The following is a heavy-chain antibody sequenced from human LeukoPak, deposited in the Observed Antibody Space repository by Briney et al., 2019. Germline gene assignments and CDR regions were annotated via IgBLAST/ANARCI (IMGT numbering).Heavy chain of an antibody. CDR3: ARGTFGVVGYYYYMDV. CDR1: GGSISSYY. Sequence: SETLSLTYTVSGGSISSYYGSWIRQPPGKGLEWIGYIYYSGSTNYNPSLKSRVTISVDTSKNQFSLKLSAVTAADTAVYYCARGTFGVVGYYYYMDVWGKGTTVTVSS. V-gene: IGHV4-59*12. CDR2: IYYSGST. J-gene: IGHJ6*03. D-gene: IGHD3-3*02.